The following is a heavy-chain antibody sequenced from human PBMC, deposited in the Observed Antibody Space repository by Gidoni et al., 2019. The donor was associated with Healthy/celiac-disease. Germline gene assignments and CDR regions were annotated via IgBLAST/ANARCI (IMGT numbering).Heavy chain of an antibody. Sequence: QLQLQESGPGLVKPSETLSLTCTVSGGSISRSRYYWGWIRQPPGKGLEWIGSIYYSGSTYSNPSLKSRVTISVDTSKNQFSLKLSSVTAADTAVYYCAREGGTPGYSGYDWNFDYWGQGTLVTVSS. J-gene: IGHJ4*02. V-gene: IGHV4-39*02. D-gene: IGHD5-12*01. CDR2: IYYSGST. CDR1: GGSISRSRYY. CDR3: AREGGTPGYSGYDWNFDY.